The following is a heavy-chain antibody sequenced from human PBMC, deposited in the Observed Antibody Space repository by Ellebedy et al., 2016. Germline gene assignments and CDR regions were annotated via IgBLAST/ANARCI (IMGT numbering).Heavy chain of an antibody. CDR3: ARASQGYTVLGRFDP. J-gene: IGHJ5*02. CDR2: IYYSGST. D-gene: IGHD5/OR15-5a*01. CDR1: GGSISSGDYY. V-gene: IGHV4-30-4*01. Sequence: LRLSCTVSGGSISSGDYYWSWIRQSPGTGLEWIGYIYYSGSTYYNPSLKSRVTISVDTSKNQLSLKLSSVTAADTAVYYCARASQGYTVLGRFDPWGQGTLVTVSS.